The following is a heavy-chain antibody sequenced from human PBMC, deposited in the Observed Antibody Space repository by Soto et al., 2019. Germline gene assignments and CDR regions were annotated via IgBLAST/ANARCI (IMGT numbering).Heavy chain of an antibody. CDR1: GFSLSTTGVG. D-gene: IGHD3-10*02. CDR3: AHSHSSRRYSVPYYDY. V-gene: IGHV2-5*02. J-gene: IGHJ4*02. CDR2: SYWDDDK. Sequence: QITLKESGPTLVKPTQTLTLTCTFSGFSLSTTGVGVGWIRQPPGKALEWLALSYWDDDKRYSPSLKSRLTLTKDTSYSHVDLTLTNNDPADSGTYYCAHSHSSRRYSVPYYDYWGQGTLVTVSS.